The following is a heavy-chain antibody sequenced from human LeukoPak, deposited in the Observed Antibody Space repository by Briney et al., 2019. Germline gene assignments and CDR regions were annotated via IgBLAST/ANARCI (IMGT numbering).Heavy chain of an antibody. CDR2: ISTSSTHI. D-gene: IGHD6-13*01. CDR3: AKDRQSSSWLDY. J-gene: IGHJ4*02. V-gene: IGHV3-21*01. CDR1: GFTFSNYT. Sequence: PGGSLRLSCAASGFTFSNYTMNWVRQTPGKGLEWVSSISTSSTHIYYADSVKGRFTITRDNAKNSLFLQMNSLRAEDTAVYYCAKDRQSSSWLDYWGQGTLVTVSS.